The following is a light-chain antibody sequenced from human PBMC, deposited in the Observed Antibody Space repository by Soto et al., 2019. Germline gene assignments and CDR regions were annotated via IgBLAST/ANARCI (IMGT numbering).Light chain of an antibody. CDR3: QQYYSYPLT. Sequence: EIVMTQSPATLSASPGERVTLSCRASQSITSNLAWYQQRPGQTPRLLIFVASTRATGIPARFTGSGSGTDFTLTISCLQSEDFATYYCQQYYSYPLTFGGGTKVDIK. V-gene: IGKV3-15*01. CDR1: QSITSN. J-gene: IGKJ4*01. CDR2: VAS.